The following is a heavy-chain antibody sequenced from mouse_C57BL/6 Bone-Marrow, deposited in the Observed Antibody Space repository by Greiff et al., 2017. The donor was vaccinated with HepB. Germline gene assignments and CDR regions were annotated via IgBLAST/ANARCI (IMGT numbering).Heavy chain of an antibody. CDR1: GFTFSSYG. CDR3: ARGGLYYGSSYAMDY. D-gene: IGHD1-1*01. Sequence: EVNVVESGGDLVKPGGSLKLSCAASGFTFSSYGMSWVRQTPDKRLEWVATISSGGSYTYYPDSVKGRFTISRDNAKNTLYLQMSSLKSEDTAMYYCARGGLYYGSSYAMDYWGQGTSVTVSS. V-gene: IGHV5-6*01. J-gene: IGHJ4*01. CDR2: ISSGGSYT.